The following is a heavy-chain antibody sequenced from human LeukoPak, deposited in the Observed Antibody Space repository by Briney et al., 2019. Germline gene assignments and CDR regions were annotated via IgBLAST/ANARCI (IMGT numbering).Heavy chain of an antibody. CDR3: APTGGYGDYNWFDP. V-gene: IGHV1-69*05. CDR1: GGTFSSYA. Sequence: SVKVSCKASGGTFSSYAISWVQQAPGQGLEWMGRIIPIFGTANYAQKFQGRVTITTDESTSTAYMELSSLRSEDTAVYYCAPTGGYGDYNWFDPWGQGTLVTVSS. CDR2: IIPIFGTA. D-gene: IGHD4-17*01. J-gene: IGHJ5*02.